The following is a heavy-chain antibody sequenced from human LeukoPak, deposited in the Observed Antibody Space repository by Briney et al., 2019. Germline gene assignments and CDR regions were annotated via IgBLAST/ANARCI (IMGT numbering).Heavy chain of an antibody. D-gene: IGHD5-12*01. J-gene: IGHJ4*02. CDR3: ARSSLGTITAGPFDY. V-gene: IGHV1-18*01. CDR2: ISGYNGNT. Sequence: ASVKVSCKASGYTFSSYGIAWVRQAPGQGLEWMGWISGYNGNTNYAQKLQGRVSMTTDTSTTTAYMELRSLTSDDAALYYCARSSLGTITAGPFDYWGQGTLVTVSS. CDR1: GYTFSSYG.